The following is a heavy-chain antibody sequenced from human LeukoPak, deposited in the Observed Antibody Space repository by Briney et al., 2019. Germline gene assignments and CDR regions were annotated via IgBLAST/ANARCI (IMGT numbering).Heavy chain of an antibody. CDR1: GFTFSSYA. CDR3: ARDRGKTAMVTPAHY. D-gene: IGHD5-18*01. J-gene: IGHJ4*02. CDR2: ISYDGSNK. V-gene: IGHV3-30*04. Sequence: PGGSLRLSCAASGFTFSSYAMHWVRQAPGKGLEGVAVISYDGSNKYYADSVKGRFTISRDNSKNTLYLQMNSLRAEDTAVYYCARDRGKTAMVTPAHYWGQGTLVTVSS.